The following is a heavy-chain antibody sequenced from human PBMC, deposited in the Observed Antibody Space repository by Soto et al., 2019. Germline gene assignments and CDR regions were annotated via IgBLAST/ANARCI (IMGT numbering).Heavy chain of an antibody. CDR1: GGTFSSYA. CDR3: ARGRRYFDWLLYGAFDI. CDR2: IIPIFGTA. V-gene: IGHV1-69*01. J-gene: IGHJ3*02. D-gene: IGHD3-9*01. Sequence: QVQLVQSGAEVKKPGSSVKVSCKASGGTFSSYAISWVRQAPGQGLEWMGGIIPIFGTANYAQKFQGRVTITADEYTSTAYMELSSLSSEDTAVYYCARGRRYFDWLLYGAFDIWGQGTMVTVSS.